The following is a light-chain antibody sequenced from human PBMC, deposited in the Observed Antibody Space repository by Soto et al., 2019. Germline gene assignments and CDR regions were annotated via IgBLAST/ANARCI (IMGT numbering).Light chain of an antibody. Sequence: EIVLTQSPDTLYLSPGEGATLSCRASQRVNSSYLAWYQQKPGQAPRLLISGASDRATGVPARVSGSGSGTDFTPTIRRLEPEDFAVYYCQQYVNSPVTFGQGTKLQIK. CDR3: QQYVNSPVT. J-gene: IGKJ2*01. CDR2: GAS. CDR1: QRVNSSY. V-gene: IGKV3-20*01.